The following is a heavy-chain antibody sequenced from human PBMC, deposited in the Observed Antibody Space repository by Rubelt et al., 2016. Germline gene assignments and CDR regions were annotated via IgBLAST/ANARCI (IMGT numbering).Heavy chain of an antibody. CDR1: GDSISSNSFY. Sequence: QLQLQESGPGLVQPLETLSLTCTISGDSISSNSFYWGWISQPPGKGLEWIGSIDYGGSTYSNPSLRSRGTLSVDTSKNQFSLKLSSVTAADTAVYYCARHAFIVTTGSFWDYWGQGTLITVSS. CDR2: IDYGGST. J-gene: IGHJ4*02. CDR3: ARHAFIVTTGSFWDY. V-gene: IGHV4-39*01. D-gene: IGHD4-17*01.